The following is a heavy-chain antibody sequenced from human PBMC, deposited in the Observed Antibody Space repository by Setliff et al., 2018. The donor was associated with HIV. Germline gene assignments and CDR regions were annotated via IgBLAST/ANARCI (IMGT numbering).Heavy chain of an antibody. V-gene: IGHV4-30-4*01. CDR1: GASVNSDDYY. CDR2: IYYSGDT. CDR3: ARSTYYYGSGKGSGWFDP. D-gene: IGHD3-10*01. J-gene: IGHJ5*02. Sequence: PSETLSLTCTVSGASVNSDDYYWSWIRQTPGKGLEWIGYIYYSGDTYYNATLQSRATILLDTSKNQFSLKLSSVTAADTAVYYCARSTYYYGSGKGSGWFDPWGQGTLVTVSS.